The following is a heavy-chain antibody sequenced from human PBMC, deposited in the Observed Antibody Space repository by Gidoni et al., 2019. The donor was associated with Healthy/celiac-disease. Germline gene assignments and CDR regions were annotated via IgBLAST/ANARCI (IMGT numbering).Heavy chain of an antibody. V-gene: IGHV3-33*01. D-gene: IGHD2-21*02. CDR1: GFTFSSYG. Sequence: QVQLVVSGGGVVQPGRSLRLSCAASGFTFSSYGMLWVRQAPGKGLEWVAVIWYDGSNKYYADSVKGRFTISRDNSKNTLYLQMNSLRAEDTAVYYCARGPSGTYCGGDCYAEYFQHWGQGTLVTVSS. CDR3: ARGPSGTYCGGDCYAEYFQH. CDR2: IWYDGSNK. J-gene: IGHJ1*01.